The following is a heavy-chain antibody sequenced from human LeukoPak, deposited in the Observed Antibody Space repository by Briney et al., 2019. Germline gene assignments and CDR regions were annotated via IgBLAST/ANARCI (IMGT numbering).Heavy chain of an antibody. CDR2: MNPNSGNT. Sequence: ASVKVSCKASGYTFTSYDINWVRQATGQGLEWMGWMNPNSGNTCYAQKFQGRVTITRNTSTSTAYMELSSLRSEDTAVYYCARAQGAPHDYGDYVGLEAFDIWGQGTMVTVSS. CDR1: GYTFTSYD. V-gene: IGHV1-8*03. CDR3: ARAQGAPHDYGDYVGLEAFDI. J-gene: IGHJ3*02. D-gene: IGHD4-17*01.